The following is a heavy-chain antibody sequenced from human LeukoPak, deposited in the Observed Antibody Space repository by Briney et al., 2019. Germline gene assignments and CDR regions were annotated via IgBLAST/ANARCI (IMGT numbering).Heavy chain of an antibody. V-gene: IGHV3-23*01. CDR3: AKDQYSGLRSYSWGAFDF. D-gene: IGHD3-10*01. Sequence: GGSLRLSCAASQFTFSSYAMSWVRQAPGKGLEWVSGTSSIGGSTVYADSVQGRFTISRDNSKNALYLQMNSLRAEDTAVYYCAKDQYSGLRSYSWGAFDFWGQGTLVTVSS. J-gene: IGHJ4*02. CDR1: QFTFSSYA. CDR2: TSSIGGST.